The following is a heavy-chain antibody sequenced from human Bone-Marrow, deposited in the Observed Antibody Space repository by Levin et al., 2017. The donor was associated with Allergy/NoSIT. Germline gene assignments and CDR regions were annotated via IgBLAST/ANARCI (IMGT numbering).Heavy chain of an antibody. Sequence: PGGSLRLSCAASGFTFSSYAMSWVRQAPGKGLEWVSAISGSGGSTYYADSVKGRFTISRDNSKNTLYLQMNSLRAEDTAVYYCAKESSYYYDSSGYMGYWGQGTLVTVSS. CDR2: ISGSGGST. CDR1: GFTFSSYA. J-gene: IGHJ4*02. D-gene: IGHD3-22*01. V-gene: IGHV3-23*01. CDR3: AKESSYYYDSSGYMGY.